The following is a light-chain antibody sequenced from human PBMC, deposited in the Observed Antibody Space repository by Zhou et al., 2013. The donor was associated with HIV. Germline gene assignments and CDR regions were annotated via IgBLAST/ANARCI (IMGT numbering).Light chain of an antibody. CDR2: EAS. CDR3: QQYKSFVLS. Sequence: IQMTQSPSIVSASLGVRVTMTCRANETVGRSLAWYRQKRGKAPTLVIYEASILDKGVPSRFAGSGSGTEFTLTIAGLQPDDLATYYCQQYKSFVLSFGGGTKVDIK. J-gene: IGKJ4*01. V-gene: IGKV1-5*01. CDR1: ETVGRS.